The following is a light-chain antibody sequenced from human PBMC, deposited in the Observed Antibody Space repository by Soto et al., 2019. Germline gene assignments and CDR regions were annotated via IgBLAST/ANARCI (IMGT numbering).Light chain of an antibody. V-gene: IGLV2-14*03. CDR2: DVT. CDR1: SNDVGLYNY. J-gene: IGLJ1*01. Sequence: QSALTQPASVSGSLGQSITISCTGSSNDVGLYNYVSWYQQHPGKAPKLVISDVTNRPSGVSDRFSGSKSGNTASLTVSGLQAEDEADYYCSSYTGGNPSYVFGTGTK. CDR3: SSYTGGNPSYV.